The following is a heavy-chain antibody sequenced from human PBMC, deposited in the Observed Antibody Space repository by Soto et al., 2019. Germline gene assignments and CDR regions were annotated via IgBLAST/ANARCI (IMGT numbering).Heavy chain of an antibody. Sequence: DVQLVESGGGLVQPGRSLRLSCAASGFTFDDYAMHWVRQAPGKGLEWVSGISWNSGSIGYADSVKGRFTISRDNAKNSLYLQMNSLRAEDTALYYCAKDSAYNWNYEFDYWGQGTLVTVSS. CDR1: GFTFDDYA. CDR2: ISWNSGSI. CDR3: AKDSAYNWNYEFDY. D-gene: IGHD1-7*01. V-gene: IGHV3-9*01. J-gene: IGHJ4*02.